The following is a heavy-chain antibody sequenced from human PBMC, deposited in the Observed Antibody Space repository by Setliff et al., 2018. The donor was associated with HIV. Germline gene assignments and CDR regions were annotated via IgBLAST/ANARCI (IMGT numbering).Heavy chain of an antibody. Sequence: PGGSLRLSCAASGFTFSRYSMSWVRQAPGKGLEWVSSISSSSTYIYYADSVKGRFTISRDNAKNSLYLQMNSLRAEDTAVYYCARYPLKYSSLDVWGKGTTVTVSS. CDR1: GFTFSRYS. D-gene: IGHD6-6*01. CDR3: ARYPLKYSSLDV. V-gene: IGHV3-21*01. J-gene: IGHJ6*04. CDR2: ISSSSTYI.